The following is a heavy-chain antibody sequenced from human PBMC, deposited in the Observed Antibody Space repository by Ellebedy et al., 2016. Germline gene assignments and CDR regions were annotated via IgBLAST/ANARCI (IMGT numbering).Heavy chain of an antibody. CDR2: TYYRSKWFN. D-gene: IGHD3/OR15-3a*01. CDR1: GDSVSSNSAA. CDR3: VRIGLAGYWYFDL. J-gene: IGHJ2*01. Sequence: SQTLSLTCAISGDSVSSNSAAWNWIRQSPSRGLEWLGRTYYRSKWFNDYAVSVKSRIFINPDTSKNQFSLQLNSVTPEDTAVHYCVRIGLAGYWYFDLWGRGTLVTVSS. V-gene: IGHV6-1*01.